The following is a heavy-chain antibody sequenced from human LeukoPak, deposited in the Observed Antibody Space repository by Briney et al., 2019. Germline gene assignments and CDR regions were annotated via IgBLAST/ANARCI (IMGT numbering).Heavy chain of an antibody. Sequence: GGSLRLSCAASGFTFSTSSMTWVRQAPGKGLEWVSSISRSGDYTYYADSVKGRFTMSRDNAKNSLYLQMSSLRAEDTAVYYCTRRYCTDGVCPFDIWGQGTMVTVSS. V-gene: IGHV3-21*01. J-gene: IGHJ3*02. CDR2: ISRSGDYT. CDR3: TRRYCTDGVCPFDI. D-gene: IGHD2-8*01. CDR1: GFTFSTSS.